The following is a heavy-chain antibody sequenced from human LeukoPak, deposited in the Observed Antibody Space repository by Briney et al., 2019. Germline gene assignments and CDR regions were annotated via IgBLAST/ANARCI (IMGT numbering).Heavy chain of an antibody. J-gene: IGHJ5*02. CDR3: ARGTDSSGWYYWFDP. V-gene: IGHV4-34*01. CDR2: INHSGST. CDR1: GVSFSGYY. D-gene: IGHD6-19*01. Sequence: SETLSLTCAVYGVSFSGYYWSWIRQPPGKGLEWIGEINHSGSTNYNPSLKSRVTISVDTSKNQFSLKLSSVTAADTAVYYCARGTDSSGWYYWFDPWGQGTLVTVSS.